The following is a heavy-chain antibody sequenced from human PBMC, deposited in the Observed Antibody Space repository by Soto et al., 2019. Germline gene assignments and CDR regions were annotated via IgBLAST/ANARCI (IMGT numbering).Heavy chain of an antibody. J-gene: IGHJ3*02. V-gene: IGHV4-59*01. CDR3: ARSDRFSSGYYLGVAFDI. Sequence: SETLSLTCTVSGGSISSYYWSWIRQPPGKGLEWIGYIYYSGSTNYNPSLKSRVTISVDTSRNQFSLKLSSVTAADTAVYYCARSDRFSSGYYLGVAFDIWGQGTMVTVSS. D-gene: IGHD3-22*01. CDR2: IYYSGST. CDR1: GGSISSYY.